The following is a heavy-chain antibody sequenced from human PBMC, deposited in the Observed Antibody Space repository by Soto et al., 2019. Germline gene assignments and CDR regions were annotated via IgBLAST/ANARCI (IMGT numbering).Heavy chain of an antibody. Sequence: TLCLTCTVSGFSISRGVDYWRWIRQYPGKGLEWIGYIYYSGSTYYNPSIKSRVTISVDTSKNQFSLKLSSVTAADTAVYYCASDYYDSSGYSFDYWGQGTLVSVA. CDR1: GFSISRGVDY. CDR3: ASDYYDSSGYSFDY. J-gene: IGHJ4*02. V-gene: IGHV4-31*03. CDR2: IYYSGST. D-gene: IGHD3-22*01.